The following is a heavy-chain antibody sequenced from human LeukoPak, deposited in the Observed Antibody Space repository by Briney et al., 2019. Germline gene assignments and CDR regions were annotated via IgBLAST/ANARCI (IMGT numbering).Heavy chain of an antibody. CDR1: GGSFSGYY. V-gene: IGHV4-34*01. Sequence: SETLSLTCAVYGGSFSGYYWSWIRQPPGKGLEWIGEINHSGSTNYNPSLKSRVTISVDTSKNQLSLKLSSVTAADTAVYYCARGPLADILTGYYSIDFDYWGQGTLVTVSS. CDR2: INHSGST. J-gene: IGHJ4*02. CDR3: ARGPLADILTGYYSIDFDY. D-gene: IGHD3-9*01.